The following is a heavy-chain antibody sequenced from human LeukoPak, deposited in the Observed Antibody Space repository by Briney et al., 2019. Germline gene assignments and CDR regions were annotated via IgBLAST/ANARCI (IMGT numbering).Heavy chain of an antibody. D-gene: IGHD1-26*01. Sequence: PGGSLRLSCAASGFTFSSYGMSWVRQAPGKGLEWVSAISGSGDSTEYADSVKGRFTISRDNSKNMLYLQMNSLRAEDTAAYYCAKAGSIRFDYWGQGALVTVSS. CDR3: AKAGSIRFDY. CDR1: GFTFSSYG. J-gene: IGHJ4*02. CDR2: ISGSGDST. V-gene: IGHV3-23*01.